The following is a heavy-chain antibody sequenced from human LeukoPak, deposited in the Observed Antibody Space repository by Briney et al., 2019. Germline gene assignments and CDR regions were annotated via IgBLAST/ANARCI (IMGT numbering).Heavy chain of an antibody. V-gene: IGHV4-4*09. Sequence: SETLSLTCTVSGGSISSYFWSWIRQPPGKGLEWIGDIYTSGSTNYNPSLRSRVTISVDTSKNQFSLKLSSVTAADTAVYYCARLGYSSSSPFGYWGQGTLVTVSS. CDR1: GGSISSYF. CDR3: ARLGYSSSSPFGY. D-gene: IGHD6-6*01. CDR2: IYTSGST. J-gene: IGHJ4*02.